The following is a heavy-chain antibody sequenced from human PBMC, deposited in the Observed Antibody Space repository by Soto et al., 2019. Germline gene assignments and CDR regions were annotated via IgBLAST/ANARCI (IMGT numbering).Heavy chain of an antibody. CDR2: ISTYNGDT. Sequence: QVQLVQSGAEVRKPGASVKVSCKASGYTFSTSGMSWLRQAPGQGLEWMGWISTYNGDTNDAPKFQDRVTMTSDTSTSTVYMALRSLTSDDTAVYYCAGAGAAPYYYYGMDVWGQGTRVTVSS. CDR1: GYTFSTSG. D-gene: IGHD2-15*01. J-gene: IGHJ6*02. CDR3: AGAGAAPYYYYGMDV. V-gene: IGHV1-18*01.